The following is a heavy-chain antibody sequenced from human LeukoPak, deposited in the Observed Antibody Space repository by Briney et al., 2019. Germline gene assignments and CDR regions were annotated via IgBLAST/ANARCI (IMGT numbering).Heavy chain of an antibody. V-gene: IGHV4-4*07. CDR3: ASRRVDDSSGYYGTYYFDY. D-gene: IGHD3-22*01. J-gene: IGHJ4*02. Sequence: SSETLSLTCTVSGGSISSYYWSWIRQSAGKGLEWIGRIYTSGSTNYNPSLKSRVTMSVDTPKNQFSLKLSSVTAADTAVYYCASRRVDDSSGYYGTYYFDYWGQGTLVTVSS. CDR2: IYTSGST. CDR1: GGSISSYY.